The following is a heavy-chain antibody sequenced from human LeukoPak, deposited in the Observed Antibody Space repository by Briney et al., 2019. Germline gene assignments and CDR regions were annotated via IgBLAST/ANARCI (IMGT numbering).Heavy chain of an antibody. CDR1: GGSISSYY. CDR2: IYYSGST. D-gene: IGHD4-17*01. V-gene: IGHV4-59*08. Sequence: PSETLSLTCTVSGGSISSYYWSWIRQPPGKGLEWIGYIYYSGSTNYNPSLKSRVTISVDTSKNQFSLKLSSVTAADTAVYYCARHVPDYGDYRPPTTAALDYWGQGTLVTVSS. J-gene: IGHJ4*02. CDR3: ARHVPDYGDYRPPTTAALDY.